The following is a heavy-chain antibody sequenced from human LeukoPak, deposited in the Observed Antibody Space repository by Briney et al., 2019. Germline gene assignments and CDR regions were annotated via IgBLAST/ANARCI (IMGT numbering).Heavy chain of an antibody. CDR1: GFTFSSYG. CDR2: ISSGSHSI. V-gene: IGHV3-21*01. Sequence: GGSLRLSCAVSGFTFSSYGMNWLRQAPGKGLEWVSFISSGSHSIYYADSVKGRFTISRDNAKNSLHLQMNSLRAEDTAVYYCARDLAWDAFDIWGQGTMVTVSS. CDR3: ARDLAWDAFDI. J-gene: IGHJ3*02.